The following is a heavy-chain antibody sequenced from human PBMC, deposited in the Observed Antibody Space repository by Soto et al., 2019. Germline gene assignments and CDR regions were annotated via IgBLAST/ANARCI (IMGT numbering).Heavy chain of an antibody. CDR2: ISYDGSNK. V-gene: IGHV3-30-3*01. CDR1: GFTFSSYA. Sequence: GGSLRLSCAASGFTFSSYAMHWVRQAPGKGLEWVAVISYDGSNKYYADSVKGRFTISRDNSKNTLYLQMNSLRAEDTAVYYCASPIYSGYDYYFDYWGQGTLVTVSS. J-gene: IGHJ4*02. D-gene: IGHD5-12*01. CDR3: ASPIYSGYDYYFDY.